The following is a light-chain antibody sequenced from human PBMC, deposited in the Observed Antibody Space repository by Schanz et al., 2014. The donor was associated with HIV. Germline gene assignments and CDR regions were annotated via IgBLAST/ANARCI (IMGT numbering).Light chain of an antibody. Sequence: QSVLTQPPSASGTPGQRVTISCSGSSSDIGSNTVNWYQQLPGTAPKLLIYGNNNRPSGVPDRFSGSKSGTSASLAISGLQSEDESVYYCAAWDDSLGGYVFGTGTKLTVL. CDR3: AAWDDSLGGYV. J-gene: IGLJ1*01. V-gene: IGLV1-44*01. CDR2: GNN. CDR1: SSDIGSNT.